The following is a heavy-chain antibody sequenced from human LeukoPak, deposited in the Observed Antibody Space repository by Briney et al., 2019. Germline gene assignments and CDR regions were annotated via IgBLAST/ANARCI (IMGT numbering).Heavy chain of an antibody. Sequence: EGSLRLSCAASGFTFSSFDMHWVRQPTGQGLEWVSTIGTASDTYYPGSVEGRFTLSRDNAKNSLYLQMNSMTAGDTAVYYCARGPPRGKYYYMDVWGKGTTVTVCS. CDR2: IGTASDT. CDR1: GFTFSSFD. V-gene: IGHV3-13*01. J-gene: IGHJ6*03. CDR3: ARGPPRGKYYYMDV. D-gene: IGHD1-1*01.